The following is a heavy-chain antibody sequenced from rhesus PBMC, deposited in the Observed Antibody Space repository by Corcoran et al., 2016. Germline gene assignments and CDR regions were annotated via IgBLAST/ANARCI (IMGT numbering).Heavy chain of an antibody. J-gene: IGHJ6*01. CDR3: ARVLTSLDS. CDR2: IYWNDSK. Sequence: QVTLKESGPALVKPTQTLTLTCTFSGFSLSTTGTGVGWIRQPPGKALEWLASIYWNDSKYYSTSLQSRLTISKDTSKNRVVLTMTNMDPVDTATYYCARVLTSLDSWGQGVVVTVSS. V-gene: IGHV2-95*01. CDR1: GFSLSTTGTG.